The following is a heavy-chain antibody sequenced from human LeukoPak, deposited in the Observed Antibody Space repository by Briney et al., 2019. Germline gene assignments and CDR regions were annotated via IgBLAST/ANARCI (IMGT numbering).Heavy chain of an antibody. V-gene: IGHV4-39*07. CDR1: GGSISSSSYY. CDR3: ARGGDGIVGATGTFDY. Sequence: PSETLSLTCTVSGGSISSSSYYWGWIRQPPGKELEWIGSIYYSGSTYYNPSLKSRVTISVDTSKNQFSLKLSSVTAADTAVYYCARGGDGIVGATGTFDYWGQGTLVTVSS. D-gene: IGHD1-26*01. J-gene: IGHJ4*02. CDR2: IYYSGST.